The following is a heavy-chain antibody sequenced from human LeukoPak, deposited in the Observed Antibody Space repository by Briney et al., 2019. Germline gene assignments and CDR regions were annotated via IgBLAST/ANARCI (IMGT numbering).Heavy chain of an antibody. J-gene: IGHJ4*02. V-gene: IGHV3-43*01. CDR1: GFTFDDYT. D-gene: IGHD1-26*01. CDR2: ISWDGGST. CDR3: AKAGRSSTTLYFDY. Sequence: GGSLRLSCAASGFTFDDYTMHWVRQAPGKGLEWVSLISWDGGSTYYADSVKGRFTISRDNSKNSLYLQMNSLRTEDIALYYCAKAGRSSTTLYFDYWGQGTLVTVSS.